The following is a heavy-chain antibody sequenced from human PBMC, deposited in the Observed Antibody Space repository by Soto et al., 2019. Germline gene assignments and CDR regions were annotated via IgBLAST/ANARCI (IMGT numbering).Heavy chain of an antibody. CDR2: IWYDGSNK. CDR1: GFTFSSYG. D-gene: IGHD2-2*01. J-gene: IGHJ3*02. V-gene: IGHV3-33*08. CDR3: ARDPSESTSCCNQAAFDI. Sequence: GGSLRLSCAASGFTFSSYGMHWVRQAPGKGLEWVAVIWYDGSNKYYADSVKGRFTISRDNSKNTLYLQMNSLRAEDTAVYYCARDPSESTSCCNQAAFDIWGQGTMVTVSS.